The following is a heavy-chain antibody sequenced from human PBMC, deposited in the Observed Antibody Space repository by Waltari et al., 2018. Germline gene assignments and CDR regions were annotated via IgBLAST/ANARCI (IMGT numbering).Heavy chain of an antibody. D-gene: IGHD1-26*01. J-gene: IGHJ4*02. Sequence: QVQLQQWGAGLLKPSETLSLTCAVYGGSFSGYYWSWIRQPPGKGLEWIGEINHSGSTNHHPSLKSRVTISVDTSKNQFSRKLSSVTAADTAVYYCARGDSYSGSYFPVFDYWGQGTLVTVSS. CDR3: ARGDSYSGSYFPVFDY. V-gene: IGHV4-34*01. CDR1: GGSFSGYY. CDR2: INHSGST.